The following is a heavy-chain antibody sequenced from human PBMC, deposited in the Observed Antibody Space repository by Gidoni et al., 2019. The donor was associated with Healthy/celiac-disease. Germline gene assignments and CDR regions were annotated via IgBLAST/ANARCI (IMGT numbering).Heavy chain of an antibody. D-gene: IGHD6-19*01. CDR3: ARMQWLVLDY. CDR1: GGSISSSSYY. CDR2: IYYSGST. Sequence: QLQLQESGPGLVKPSETLSLTCTVSGGSISSSSYYWGWIRQPPGKGLEWMGSIYYSGSTYYNPALKSRVTISVDTSKNQFSLKLSSVTAADTAVYYCARMQWLVLDYWGQGTLVTVSS. J-gene: IGHJ4*02. V-gene: IGHV4-39*01.